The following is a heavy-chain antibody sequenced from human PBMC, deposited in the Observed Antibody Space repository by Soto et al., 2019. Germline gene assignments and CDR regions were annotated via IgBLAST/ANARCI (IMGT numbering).Heavy chain of an antibody. Sequence: ASVKVXCKASGYTFTGYYMHWVRQAPGQGLEWMGWINPNSGGTNYAQKFQGWVTMTRDTSISTAYMELSRLRSDDTAVYYCARGPLGIKFTDIWGQGTMVTVSS. V-gene: IGHV1-2*04. D-gene: IGHD3-16*01. J-gene: IGHJ3*02. CDR1: GYTFTGYY. CDR3: ARGPLGIKFTDI. CDR2: INPNSGGT.